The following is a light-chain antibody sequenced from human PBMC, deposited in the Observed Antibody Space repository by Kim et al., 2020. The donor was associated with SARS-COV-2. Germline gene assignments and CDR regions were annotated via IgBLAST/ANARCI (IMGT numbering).Light chain of an antibody. J-gene: IGKJ5*01. V-gene: IGKV3-11*01. CDR3: QQRRT. Sequence: AALSLSPGERATLACKASQGVSSYLAWYQQKPGQAPRLLIYDASNRAAGIPARFSGSGSGTDFTLTISSLEPEDFAVYYCQQRRTFGQETRLEIK. CDR1: QGVSSY. CDR2: DAS.